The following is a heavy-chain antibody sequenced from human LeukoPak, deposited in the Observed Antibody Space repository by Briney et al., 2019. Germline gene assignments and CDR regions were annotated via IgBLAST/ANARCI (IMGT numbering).Heavy chain of an antibody. V-gene: IGHV4-4*07. CDR2: IYTSGST. CDR1: ARSISSYY. J-gene: IGHJ4*02. CDR3: ARDVGGYNYGYSLDY. D-gene: IGHD5-18*01. Sequence: PSDTHSPTCTLSARSISSYYWNCIRQPAGKGLEWIGRIYTSGSTSYNSSLKSRVTMSVDTSKNQFSLRLSSVTAADTAVYYCARDVGGYNYGYSLDYWGQGTLVSVSS.